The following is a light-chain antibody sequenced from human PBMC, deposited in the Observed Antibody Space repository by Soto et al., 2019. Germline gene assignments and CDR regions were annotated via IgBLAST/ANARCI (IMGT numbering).Light chain of an antibody. CDR3: QQYNTYPET. CDR1: QSISSW. Sequence: DIQMTQSPPTLSASVGDRVTIPCRASQSISSWLAWYQQKPGKAPKLLIYDASSLESGVPSRFSGSGSGTEFTLTITSLQPDDFATYYCQQYNTYPETFGQGTKVDIK. V-gene: IGKV1-5*01. J-gene: IGKJ1*01. CDR2: DAS.